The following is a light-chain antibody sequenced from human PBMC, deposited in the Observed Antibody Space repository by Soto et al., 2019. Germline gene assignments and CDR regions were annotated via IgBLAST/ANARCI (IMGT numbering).Light chain of an antibody. CDR1: HNIGRF. V-gene: IGKV1-39*01. J-gene: IGKJ1*01. Sequence: DIQMTQSPSSLYSSFGDKVTMTCRASHNIGRFLNWYQQKGGNAPKLLIYGTSNLASGVPLRFRGGGSGTDFTLTISTLQPEDFATYYCQQSFNTPLTFGQGTKVDIK. CDR3: QQSFNTPLT. CDR2: GTS.